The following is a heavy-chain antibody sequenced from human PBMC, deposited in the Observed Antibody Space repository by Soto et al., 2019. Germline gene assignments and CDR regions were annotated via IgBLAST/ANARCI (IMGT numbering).Heavy chain of an antibody. J-gene: IGHJ6*03. Sequence: SETLSLTCAVYGGSFSGYYWSWIRQPPGKGLEWIGEINHSGSTNYNPSLKSRVTISVDTSKNQFSLKLSSVTAADTAVYYCASNYCSGGSCYSGFGYYMDVWGKGTTVTAP. CDR2: INHSGST. D-gene: IGHD2-15*01. CDR1: GGSFSGYY. CDR3: ASNYCSGGSCYSGFGYYMDV. V-gene: IGHV4-34*01.